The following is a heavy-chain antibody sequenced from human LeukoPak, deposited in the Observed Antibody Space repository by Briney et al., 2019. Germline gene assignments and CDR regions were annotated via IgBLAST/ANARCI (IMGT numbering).Heavy chain of an antibody. CDR1: GGSFSGYY. D-gene: IGHD4-11*01. V-gene: IGHV4-34*01. J-gene: IGHJ6*02. CDR2: INHSGST. CDR3: ARGSGMTTSLYYYGMDV. Sequence: PSETLSLTCAVYGGSFSGYYWSWIRQPPGKGLEWIGEINHSGSTNYNPSLKSRVTISVHTSKNQFSLKLSSVTAADTAVYYCARGSGMTTSLYYYGMDVWGQGTTVTVSS.